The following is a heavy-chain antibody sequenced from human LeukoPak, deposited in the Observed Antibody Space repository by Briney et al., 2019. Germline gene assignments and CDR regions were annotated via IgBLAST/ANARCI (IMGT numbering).Heavy chain of an antibody. J-gene: IGHJ3*02. CDR1: GFTFTSSA. D-gene: IGHD5-18*01. Sequence: SVKVSCKASGFTFTSSAMQWVRQAREQRLEWIGWIVVGSGNTNYAQKFQERVTITRDMSTSTAYMELSSLRSEDTAVYYCAAVSLGGYSYGSDAFDIWGQGTMVTVSS. CDR3: AAVSLGGYSYGSDAFDI. CDR2: IVVGSGNT. V-gene: IGHV1-58*02.